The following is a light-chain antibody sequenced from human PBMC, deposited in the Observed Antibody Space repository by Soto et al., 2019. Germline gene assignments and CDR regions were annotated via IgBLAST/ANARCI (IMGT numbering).Light chain of an antibody. CDR3: QQYKSYPLT. V-gene: IGKV1-5*03. J-gene: IGKJ4*01. Sequence: DIQMTQPPSTLSASVGDRVTITCRASQSISSWLAWYQQKPGKAPNLLIYKASTLESGVPSRFSGSGSGTEFTLTISSVQPHDFETYYCQQYKSYPLTFGAGTQVDI. CDR2: KAS. CDR1: QSISSW.